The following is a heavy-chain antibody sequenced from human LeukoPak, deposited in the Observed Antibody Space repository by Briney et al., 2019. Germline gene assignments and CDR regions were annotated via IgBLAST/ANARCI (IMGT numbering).Heavy chain of an antibody. CDR3: ARDQWMGYCSSTSCYTLD. CDR2: IIPIFGTA. J-gene: IGHJ4*02. Sequence: SVKVSCKASGGTFSSYAISWVRQAPGQGLEWMGGIIPIFGTANYAQKFQGRVTITADESTSTAYMELSSLRSEDTAVYYCARDQWMGYCSSTSCYTLDWGQGTLVTVSS. CDR1: GGTFSSYA. V-gene: IGHV1-69*13. D-gene: IGHD2-2*02.